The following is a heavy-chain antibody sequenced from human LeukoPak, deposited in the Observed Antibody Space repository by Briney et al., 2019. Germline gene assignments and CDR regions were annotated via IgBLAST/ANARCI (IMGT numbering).Heavy chain of an antibody. J-gene: IGHJ4*02. CDR1: AFTFSSYS. V-gene: IGHV3-48*04. D-gene: IGHD3-22*01. CDR3: ARRSSGYYAWVFDY. CDR2: ISSSGSTI. Sequence: PGGSLRLSCAASAFTFSSYSMSWIRQAPGKGLEWVSYISSSGSTIYYADSVKGRFTISRDNAKNSLYLQMNSLRAEDTAVYYCARRSSGYYAWVFDYWGQGTLVTVSS.